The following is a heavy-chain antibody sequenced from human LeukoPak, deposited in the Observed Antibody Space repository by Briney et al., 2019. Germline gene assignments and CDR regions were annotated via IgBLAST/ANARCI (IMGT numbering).Heavy chain of an antibody. J-gene: IGHJ3*02. CDR1: GFTFSRDS. D-gene: IGHD1-26*01. Sequence: GGSLRLSCSASGFTFSRDSMHWVRQFPGKGLEWVSSIIYATSYISCADSVKGRFTISRDNAKSSLYLQMNSLKAEDTAVYYCARGFTGGAVGARHPTFDIWGQGTMVTVSS. CDR3: ARGFTGGAVGARHPTFDI. V-gene: IGHV3-21*06. CDR2: IIYATSYI.